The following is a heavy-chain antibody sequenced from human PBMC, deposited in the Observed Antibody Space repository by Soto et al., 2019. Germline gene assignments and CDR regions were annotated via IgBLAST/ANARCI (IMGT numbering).Heavy chain of an antibody. CDR2: ISTYNGKT. Sequence: QVQLVQSGAEVKKPGASVKVSCKASGYTFNSYGITWVRQAPGQGLEWMGWISTYNGKTNYAQKVQGRVTMTTDTSTSTAYMELRSLTSLDTAVYYCARGALPTATPSCFAPWGQGTLLTVSS. J-gene: IGHJ5*02. CDR1: GYTFNSYG. V-gene: IGHV1-18*04. D-gene: IGHD2-2*01. CDR3: ARGALPTATPSCFAP.